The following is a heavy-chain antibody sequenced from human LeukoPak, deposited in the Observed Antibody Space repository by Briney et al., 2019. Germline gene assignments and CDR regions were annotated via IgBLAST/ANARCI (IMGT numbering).Heavy chain of an antibody. D-gene: IGHD3-16*02. V-gene: IGHV4-39*01. J-gene: IGHJ4*02. CDR2: IYYSGIT. CDR1: GGSISSSSYY. CDR3: ARQLMITFGGVIVSGFDY. Sequence: KPSETLSLXCTVSGGSISSSSYYWGWIRQPPGKGLEWIGSIYYSGITYYNPSLKSRVTISVDTSKNQFSLKLSSVTAADTAVYYCARQLMITFGGVIVSGFDYWGQGTLVTVSS.